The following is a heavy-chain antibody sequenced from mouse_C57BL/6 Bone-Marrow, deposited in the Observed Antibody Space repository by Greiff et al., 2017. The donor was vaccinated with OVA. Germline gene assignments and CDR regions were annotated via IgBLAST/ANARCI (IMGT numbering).Heavy chain of an antibody. CDR1: GFTFSDFY. Sequence: EVKLVDSGGGLVQSGRSLRLSCAPSGFTFSDFYMEWVRQAPGKGLEWIAASRNKANDYTTEYSASVKGRFIVSRDTSQSILYLQMNALRAEDTAIYYCARDEDSSGLFAYWGQGTLVTVSA. CDR3: ARDEDSSGLFAY. V-gene: IGHV7-1*01. J-gene: IGHJ3*01. D-gene: IGHD3-2*02. CDR2: SRNKANDYTT.